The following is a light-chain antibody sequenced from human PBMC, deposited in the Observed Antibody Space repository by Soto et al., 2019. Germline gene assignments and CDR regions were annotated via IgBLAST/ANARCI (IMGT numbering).Light chain of an antibody. CDR2: DAS. V-gene: IGKV3-11*01. CDR1: QSVRSY. J-gene: IGKJ5*01. Sequence: EIVLTQSPATLSLSPGERATLSCRASQSVRSYLGWYQQKPGQAPRLLIYDASTRVTGIPARFSGSGSGTDFTLTISSLEPEYFAVYYCQQRSIRPLTFGQGTRLEIK. CDR3: QQRSIRPLT.